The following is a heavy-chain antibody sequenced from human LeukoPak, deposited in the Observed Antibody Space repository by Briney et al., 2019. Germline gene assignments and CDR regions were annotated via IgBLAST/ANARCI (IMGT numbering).Heavy chain of an antibody. CDR1: GFTFSSYG. D-gene: IGHD1-26*01. J-gene: IGHJ4*02. CDR2: ISYDGSNK. V-gene: IGHV3-30*03. CDR3: GRDLGGRSGY. Sequence: GGSLRLSCAASGFTFSSYGMHWVRQAPGKGLEWVAVISYDGSNKYYADSVKGRFTISRDNSKNTLYLQMNSLRAEDTAVYYCGRDLGGRSGYWGQGTLVTVSS.